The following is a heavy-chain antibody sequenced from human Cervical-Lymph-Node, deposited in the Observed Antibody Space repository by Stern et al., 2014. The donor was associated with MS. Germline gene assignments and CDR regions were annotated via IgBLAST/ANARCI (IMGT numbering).Heavy chain of an antibody. Sequence: QVQLVESGSELTKPGASVKISCKASGYTFTSYPINWVRQAPGQGLEWMGWINTNTGNPTYAPGFTGRLVFSLDTSVSTAFVQISSLKAEDTAVYYCAREGRGTYRVRVSYFDPWGQGTLVTVSS. CDR1: GYTFTSYP. D-gene: IGHD2-15*01. V-gene: IGHV7-4-1*02. CDR2: INTNTGNP. CDR3: AREGRGTYRVRVSYFDP. J-gene: IGHJ5*02.